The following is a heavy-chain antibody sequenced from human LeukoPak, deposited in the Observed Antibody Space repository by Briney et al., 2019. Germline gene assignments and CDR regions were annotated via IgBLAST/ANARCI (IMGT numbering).Heavy chain of an antibody. CDR2: ISTSSTYI. CDR1: GFTFSSYS. Sequence: PGGSLRLSCAASGFTFSSYSMNWVRQAPGKGLEWVSSISTSSTYIYYADSVKGRFTISRDNSKNTLYLQMNSLRAEDTAVYYCAKGTSVGPSFFDYWGQGTLVTVSS. J-gene: IGHJ4*02. V-gene: IGHV3-21*04. CDR3: AKGTSVGPSFFDY. D-gene: IGHD3-16*01.